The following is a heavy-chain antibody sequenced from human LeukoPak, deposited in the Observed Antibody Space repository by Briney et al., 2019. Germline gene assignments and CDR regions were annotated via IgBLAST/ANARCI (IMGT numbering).Heavy chain of an antibody. D-gene: IGHD1-26*01. CDR1: GGSISSYY. CDR2: IYDSENT. J-gene: IGHJ4*02. Sequence: SETLSLTCNVSGGSISSYYWSWIRQPPGKGLEWIGYIYDSENTNYNPSLKSRVTISADTSKNQFSLKLSSVTAADTAVYYCARGFRGASFDYWGQGTLVTVSS. V-gene: IGHV4-59*01. CDR3: ARGFRGASFDY.